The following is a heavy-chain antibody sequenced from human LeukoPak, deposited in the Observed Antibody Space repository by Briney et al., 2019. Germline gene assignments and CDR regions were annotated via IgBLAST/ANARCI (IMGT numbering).Heavy chain of an antibody. J-gene: IGHJ4*02. CDR2: ISGDGSRI. D-gene: IGHD2-15*01. CDR1: GFTFHDYA. CDR3: AKDSYDKLLPCEY. V-gene: IGHV3-43*02. Sequence: PGGSLRLSCAASGFTFHDYAMHGVRQAPGKALEWVSLISGDGSRIYYAESVKGRFTVSRDNSKNSLYLQMNSLRIEDTALYYCAKDSYDKLLPCEYWGRGTLVTVSS.